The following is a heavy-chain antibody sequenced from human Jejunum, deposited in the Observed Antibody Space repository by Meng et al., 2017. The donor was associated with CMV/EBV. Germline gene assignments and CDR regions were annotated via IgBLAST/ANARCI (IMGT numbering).Heavy chain of an antibody. V-gene: IGHV4-59*02. D-gene: IGHD2-2*01. CDR3: ARGRYCSSTSCYPFEY. CDR2: VYHTVTT. J-gene: IGHJ4*02. Sequence: GASVSSYYWRWIRQPPGKGLEWIGHVYHTVTTNYNPSLKSRVTISVDTSKNQFSLRLSSVTAADTAVYYCARGRYCSSTSCYPFEYWGQGTLVTVSS. CDR1: GASVSSYY.